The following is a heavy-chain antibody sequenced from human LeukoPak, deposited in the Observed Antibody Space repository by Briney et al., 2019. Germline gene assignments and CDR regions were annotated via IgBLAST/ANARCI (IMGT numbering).Heavy chain of an antibody. CDR3: ARVTGYSSGWYLFDY. V-gene: IGHV4-39*07. D-gene: IGHD6-19*01. Sequence: SETLSLTCTVSGGSISSSSYYWGWIRQPPGKGLEWIGSIYYSGSTYYNPSLKSRVTISVDTSMNQFSLKLSSVTAADTAVYYCARVTGYSSGWYLFDYWGQGTLVTVSS. J-gene: IGHJ4*02. CDR1: GGSISSSSYY. CDR2: IYYSGST.